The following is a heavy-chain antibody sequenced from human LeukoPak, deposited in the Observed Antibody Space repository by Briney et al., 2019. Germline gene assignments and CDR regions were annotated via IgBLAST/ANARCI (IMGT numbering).Heavy chain of an antibody. CDR2: INTHTGNP. J-gene: IGHJ4*02. CDR3: AREYIDPPLGDFDSASYIDY. Sequence: ASVKVSCKASGYTFISYAMNWVRQAPGQGLEWMGWINTHTGNPTYAQGFTGRFVFSLDTSVSTAYLQISSLKAEDTAVHYCAREYIDPPLGDFDSASYIDYWGQGTLVTVSS. D-gene: IGHD3-10*01. CDR1: GYTFISYA. V-gene: IGHV7-4-1*02.